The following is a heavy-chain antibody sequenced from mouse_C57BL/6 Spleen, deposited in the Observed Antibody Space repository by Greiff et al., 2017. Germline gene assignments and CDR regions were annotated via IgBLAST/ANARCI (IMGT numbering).Heavy chain of an antibody. CDR1: GYAFSSSW. CDR2: IYPGDGDT. Sequence: QVQLQQSGPELVKPGASVKISCKASGYAFSSSWMNWVKQRPGKGLEWIGRIYPGDGDTNYNGKFKGKATLTADKSSRTAYMQLRSLTSEDSAVYFGARITTVVDWYFDVGGTGTTVTVSS. J-gene: IGHJ1*03. D-gene: IGHD1-1*01. V-gene: IGHV1-82*01. CDR3: ARITTVVDWYFDV.